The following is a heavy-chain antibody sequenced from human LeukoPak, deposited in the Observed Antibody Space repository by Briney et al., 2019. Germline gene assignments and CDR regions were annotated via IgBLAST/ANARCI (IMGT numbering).Heavy chain of an antibody. CDR2: IYSGGNT. CDR1: GFTVSSTY. J-gene: IGHJ4*02. Sequence: GGSLRLSCAASGFTVSSTYMSWVRQAPGKGLEWVSVIYSGGNTYYADSVKGRFTISRDNSKNTLYLQMNSLRAEDTAVYYCAKDRRAGSYDYWGQGTLVTVSS. CDR3: AKDRRAGSYDY. D-gene: IGHD3-10*01. V-gene: IGHV3-53*01.